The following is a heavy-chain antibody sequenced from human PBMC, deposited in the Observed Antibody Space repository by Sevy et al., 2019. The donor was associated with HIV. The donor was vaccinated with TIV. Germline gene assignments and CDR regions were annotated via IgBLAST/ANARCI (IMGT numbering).Heavy chain of an antibody. CDR1: GFTFSSYG. CDR2: ISYDGSNK. V-gene: IGHV3-30*03. J-gene: IGHJ4*02. CDR3: AIYGSGSYSGGVFDY. Sequence: GGSLRLSCAASGFTFSSYGIHWVRQAPGKGLEWVAVISYDGSNKCYADSVKGRFTISRDNSKNTLYLQMNSLRAEDTAVYYCAIYGSGSYSGGVFDYWGQGTLVTVSS. D-gene: IGHD3-10*01.